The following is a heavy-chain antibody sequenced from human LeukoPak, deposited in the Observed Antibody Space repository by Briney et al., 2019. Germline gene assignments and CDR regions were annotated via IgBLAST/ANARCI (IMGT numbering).Heavy chain of an antibody. CDR3: AREWGYYDSSGPIDY. V-gene: IGHV6-1*01. D-gene: IGHD3-22*01. CDR1: GDSVSSNSAA. CDR2: TYYRAKWYN. Sequence: SQTLSLTCAISGDSVSSNSAAWNWIRQSPSRGLEWLGRTYYRAKWYNDYAASVKSRITINPDTSKNQFSLQLNSVTPEDTAVYYCAREWGYYDSSGPIDYWGQGTLVTVSS. J-gene: IGHJ4*02.